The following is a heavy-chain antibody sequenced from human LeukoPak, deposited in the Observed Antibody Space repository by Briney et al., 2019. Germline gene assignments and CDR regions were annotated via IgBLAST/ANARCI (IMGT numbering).Heavy chain of an antibody. J-gene: IGHJ3*02. CDR1: GGSISSYY. CDR2: MYYSGST. D-gene: IGHD3-22*01. CDR3: ARHAYYYDRSGSYEAFDI. Sequence: KPSETLSLTCTVSGGSISSYYWSWIRQPPGKGLEWIGSMYYSGSTNYKPSLKSRVTIPVDTSKNQSSLKLSSVTAADTAVYYCARHAYYYDRSGSYEAFDIWGQGTMVTVSS. V-gene: IGHV4-59*08.